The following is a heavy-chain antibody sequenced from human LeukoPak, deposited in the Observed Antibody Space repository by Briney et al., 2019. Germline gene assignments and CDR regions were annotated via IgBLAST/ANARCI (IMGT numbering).Heavy chain of an antibody. CDR1: GGSISSSSYY. Sequence: SETLSLTCTVSGGSISSSSYYWVWIRQPPGKGLEWIGSIYYSGSTYYNPSLKSRVTISVDTSKNQFSLKLSSVTAADTAVYYCARRQAVVKPFDYWGQGTLVTVSS. D-gene: IGHD4-23*01. CDR2: IYYSGST. CDR3: ARRQAVVKPFDY. J-gene: IGHJ4*02. V-gene: IGHV4-39*01.